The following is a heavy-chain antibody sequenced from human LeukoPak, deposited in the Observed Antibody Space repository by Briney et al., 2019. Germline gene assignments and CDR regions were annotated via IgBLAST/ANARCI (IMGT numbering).Heavy chain of an antibody. Sequence: PSETLSLTCTVSGDSISSFYWSWIRQPPGKGLEWIGYIYYSGSTNYNPSLKSRVTISINTSKNQFSLNLTSVTAADTAVYFCARGTTPTPYWGQGALVTVSS. V-gene: IGHV4-59*01. CDR1: GDSISSFY. D-gene: IGHD1-1*01. CDR3: ARGTTPTPY. CDR2: IYYSGST. J-gene: IGHJ4*02.